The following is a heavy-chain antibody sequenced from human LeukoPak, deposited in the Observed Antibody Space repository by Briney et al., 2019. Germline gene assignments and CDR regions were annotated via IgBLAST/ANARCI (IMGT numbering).Heavy chain of an antibody. CDR2: INGDGSNT. J-gene: IGHJ4*02. CDR1: GFTFSDYW. Sequence: GGSLRLSCAASGFTFSDYWMHWVRQAPGKGLVWVSHINGDGSNTNHADSVKGRFTISRDNSKNTLYLQMNSLRAEDTAVYYCARDPGEEICSSTSCYTIGPFDYWGQGTLVTVSS. V-gene: IGHV3-74*01. D-gene: IGHD2-2*02. CDR3: ARDPGEEICSSTSCYTIGPFDY.